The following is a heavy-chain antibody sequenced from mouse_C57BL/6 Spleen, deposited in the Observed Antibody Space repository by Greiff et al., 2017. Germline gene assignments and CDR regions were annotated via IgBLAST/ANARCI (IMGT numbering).Heavy chain of an antibody. CDR3: TRKGVYYDPYYAMDY. J-gene: IGHJ4*01. Sequence: QVQLQQSGAELVRPGASVTLSCKASGYTFTDYEMHWVKQTPVHGLEWIGAIDPETGGTAYNQKFKGKAILTADKSSSTAYMELRSLTSDDSAVYYCTRKGVYYDPYYAMDYWGQGTSVTVSS. V-gene: IGHV1-15*01. D-gene: IGHD2-4*01. CDR2: IDPETGGT. CDR1: GYTFTDYE.